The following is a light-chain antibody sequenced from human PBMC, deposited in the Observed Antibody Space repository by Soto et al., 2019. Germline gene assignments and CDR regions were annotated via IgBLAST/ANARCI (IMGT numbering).Light chain of an antibody. V-gene: IGKV1-5*01. Sequence: GAGVTMTCRARQTIGTSLAWYQQTPGKAPKLLISDASTLESGVPSRFGGSGSGTEFTLSITSLQPDDFATYYCQQRYSTPQTFGQGTKVDIK. CDR3: QQRYSTPQT. CDR1: QTIGTS. CDR2: DAS. J-gene: IGKJ1*01.